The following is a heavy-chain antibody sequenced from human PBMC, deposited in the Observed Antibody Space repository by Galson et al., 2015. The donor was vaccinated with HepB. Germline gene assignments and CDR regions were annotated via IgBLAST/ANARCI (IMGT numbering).Heavy chain of an antibody. D-gene: IGHD2-15*01. Sequence: QSGAEVKKPGESLKISCKGSGYTFSTYWIGWVRQMPGKGLEWMGIIHPGDSDTRYSPSFQGQVTISADKSISTAYLQWSSLEASDTAMYYCARRGYCSGGGCHSNAFDLWGQGTMVTVSS. CDR3: ARRGYCSGGGCHSNAFDL. V-gene: IGHV5-51*01. CDR2: IHPGDSDT. CDR1: GYTFSTYW. J-gene: IGHJ3*01.